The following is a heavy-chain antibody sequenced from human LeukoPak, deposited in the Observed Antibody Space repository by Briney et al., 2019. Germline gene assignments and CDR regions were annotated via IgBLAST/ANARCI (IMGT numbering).Heavy chain of an antibody. CDR1: GYTFTGYY. CDR3: ARERTGYNPTDEAFDY. CDR2: INPNSGDT. D-gene: IGHD1-14*01. V-gene: IGHV1-2*02. J-gene: IGHJ4*02. Sequence: ASVEVSCKASGYTFTGYYMHWVRQAPGQGLEWMGWINPNSGDTNYAQKFQGRVTMTRDTSISTAYMELSRLRSDDTAVYYCARERTGYNPTDEAFDYWGQGTLVTVSS.